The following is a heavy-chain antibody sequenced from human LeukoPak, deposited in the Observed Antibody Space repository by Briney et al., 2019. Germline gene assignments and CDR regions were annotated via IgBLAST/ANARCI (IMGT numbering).Heavy chain of an antibody. D-gene: IGHD3-10*01. J-gene: IGHJ4*02. CDR3: AKKLAPASFDFDF. CDR1: GFTFSDYD. CDR2: IGSGGYT. Sequence: GGSLRLSCVASGFTFSDYDMTWARQAPGKGLEYVSSIGSGGYTFYAGSVKGRFSISRDNSKSALYLQMNSLRADDTAVYFCAKKLAPASFDFDFWGQGSLVTVSS. V-gene: IGHV3-23*01.